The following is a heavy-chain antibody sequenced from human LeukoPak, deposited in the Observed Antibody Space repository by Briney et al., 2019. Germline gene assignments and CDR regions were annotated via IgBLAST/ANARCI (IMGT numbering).Heavy chain of an antibody. V-gene: IGHV3-23*01. J-gene: IGHJ4*02. Sequence: GGSLRLSCAVSGFTFSRYAMSWVRQAPGKGLEWVSAISGSGGSTYYADSVKGRFTISRDNSKNTLYLQMNSLRAEDTAVYYCAKEPDYGDYFDYWGQGTLVTVSS. CDR3: AKEPDYGDYFDY. CDR2: ISGSGGST. D-gene: IGHD4-17*01. CDR1: GFTFSRYA.